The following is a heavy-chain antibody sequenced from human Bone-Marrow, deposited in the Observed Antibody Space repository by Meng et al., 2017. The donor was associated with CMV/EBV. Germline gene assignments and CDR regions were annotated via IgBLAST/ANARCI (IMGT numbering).Heavy chain of an antibody. CDR2: INWNGGST. CDR3: ARGPRSGVVIDFFDY. J-gene: IGHJ4*02. V-gene: IGHV3-20*04. CDR1: GFTFDDYG. Sequence: GESLKISCAASGFTFDDYGMSWVRQAPGKGLEWVSGINWNGGSTGYADSVKGRFTISRDNAKNSLYLQMNSLRAEDTAVYYCARGPRSGVVIDFFDYWGQGTLVTVSS. D-gene: IGHD3-3*01.